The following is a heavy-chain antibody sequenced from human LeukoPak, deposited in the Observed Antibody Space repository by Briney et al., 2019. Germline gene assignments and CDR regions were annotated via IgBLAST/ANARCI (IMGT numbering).Heavy chain of an antibody. CDR1: GYSFDYYW. V-gene: IGHV5-51*01. CDR2: IYPDDSDS. Sequence: PGESLKISCKASGYSFDYYWIAWVRQMPGKGLEWMGIIYPDDSDSTYSPSFQGQVTISVDKSINTAYLQWSSLKASNTAIYYCARVGSVTNFGVVSYYFDYWGQGTLVTVS. J-gene: IGHJ4*02. D-gene: IGHD3-3*01. CDR3: ARVGSVTNFGVVSYYFDY.